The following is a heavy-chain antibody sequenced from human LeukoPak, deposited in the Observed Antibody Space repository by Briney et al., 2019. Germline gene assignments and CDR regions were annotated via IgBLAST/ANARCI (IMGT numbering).Heavy chain of an antibody. D-gene: IGHD3-22*01. V-gene: IGHV3-30*18. CDR3: AKEPYYYDSSGLFDY. CDR1: GFTFSSYG. J-gene: IGHJ4*02. CDR2: ISYDGSNK. Sequence: GRSLRLSCAASGFTFSSYGMHWVRQAPGKGLEWVAVISYDGSNKYYADSVKGRFTISRDNSKNTLYLQMNSLRAEDTAVYYCAKEPYYYDSSGLFDYWGQGTLVTVSS.